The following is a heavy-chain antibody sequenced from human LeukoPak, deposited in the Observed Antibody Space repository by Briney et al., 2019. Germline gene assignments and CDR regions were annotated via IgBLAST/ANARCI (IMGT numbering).Heavy chain of an antibody. V-gene: IGHV4-30-2*01. Sequence: SQTLSLTCTVSGASISSGGYYWSWIRQPPGKGLEWIGYIYHSGSTYYNPSLKSRVTISVDRSKNQFSLKLSSVTAADTAVYYCASEAEREPPMIVEAYWGQGTLVTVSS. J-gene: IGHJ4*02. CDR1: GASISSGGYY. CDR3: ASEAEREPPMIVEAY. CDR2: IYHSGST. D-gene: IGHD3-22*01.